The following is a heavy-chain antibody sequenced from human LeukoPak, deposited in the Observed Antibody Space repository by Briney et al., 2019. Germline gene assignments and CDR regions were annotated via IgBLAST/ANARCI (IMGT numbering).Heavy chain of an antibody. D-gene: IGHD2-15*01. CDR3: ARVIWGHMDV. CDR1: GFTFSSYE. J-gene: IGHJ6*03. Sequence: AGGSLRLSCAASGFTFSSYEMNWVRQAPGKGLEWVSYISSSGSTIYYADSVKGRFTISRDNSKNTLYLQMNSLRPEDTAVYYCARVIWGHMDVWGKGTTVTISS. CDR2: ISSSGSTI. V-gene: IGHV3-48*03.